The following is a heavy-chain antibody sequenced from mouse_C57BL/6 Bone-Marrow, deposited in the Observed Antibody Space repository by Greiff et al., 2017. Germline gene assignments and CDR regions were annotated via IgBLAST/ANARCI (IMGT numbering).Heavy chain of an antibody. CDR3: TTSGFAY. J-gene: IGHJ3*01. CDR1: GFNIKDDY. Sequence: VQLQQSGAELVRPGASVKLSCTASGFNIKDDYMHWVKQRPEQGLEWIGWIDPENGDTEYASKFQGKATITADTSSNTAYLQLSSRTSEDTAVYYCTTSGFAYWGQGTLVTVSA. V-gene: IGHV14-4*01. CDR2: IDPENGDT.